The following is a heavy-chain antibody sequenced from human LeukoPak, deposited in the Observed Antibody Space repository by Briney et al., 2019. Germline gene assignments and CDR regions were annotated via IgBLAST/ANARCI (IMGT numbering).Heavy chain of an antibody. J-gene: IGHJ3*02. Sequence: GGTLRLSCAASGFTFSSYGMSWVRQAPGKGLEWVTPISGSGGSTYYADSVKGRFTISRDNSKNTLYLQMNSLRAEDTAVYYCAKLRWGATMIVVTSEGAFDIWGQGTMVTVSS. CDR3: AKLRWGATMIVVTSEGAFDI. D-gene: IGHD3-22*01. CDR2: ISGSGGST. CDR1: GFTFSSYG. V-gene: IGHV3-23*01.